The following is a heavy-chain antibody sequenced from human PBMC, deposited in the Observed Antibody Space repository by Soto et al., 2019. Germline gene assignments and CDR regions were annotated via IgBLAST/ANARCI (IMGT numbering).Heavy chain of an antibody. CDR1: GFTFSNYA. CDR2: ISASGRDT. J-gene: IGHJ4*02. V-gene: IGHV3-23*01. D-gene: IGHD6-19*01. Sequence: GGSLRLSCVASGFTFSNYAMSWVRQAPGKGLEWVSGISASGRDTYYADSVKDRFAISRDSFKNTLYLQMNSLRAEDTGTYYCAKGKTSGWYYFDYWGQGALVTVSS. CDR3: AKGKTSGWYYFDY.